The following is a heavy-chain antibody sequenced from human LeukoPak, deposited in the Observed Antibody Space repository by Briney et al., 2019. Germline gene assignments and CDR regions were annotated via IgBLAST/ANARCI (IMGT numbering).Heavy chain of an antibody. V-gene: IGHV3-11*01. CDR1: GFTFSDYY. D-gene: IGHD3-9*01. CDR2: ISSSGSTI. J-gene: IGHJ5*02. CDR3: ARVVDDILTGYSSNYFAP. Sequence: GGSLRLSCAASGFTFSDYYMSWIRQAPGKGLEWVSYISSSGSTIYYADSVKGRFTISRDNAKNSLYLQMNSLRAEDTAVYYCARVVDDILTGYSSNYFAPWGQGTLVTVSS.